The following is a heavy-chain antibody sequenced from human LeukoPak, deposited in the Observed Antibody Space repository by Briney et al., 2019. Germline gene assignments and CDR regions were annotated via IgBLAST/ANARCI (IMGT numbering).Heavy chain of an antibody. CDR2: IISSSTI. CDR3: ARVRAYIVVVPAAGFYYYGMDV. D-gene: IGHD2-2*01. Sequence: GGSLRHSCAASGFTLSDYYMNSVRQAPGKGLEWVSSIISSSTIYNADSVKGRFTISRDNAKNSLYLQMNSLRGEDTAVYYCARVRAYIVVVPAAGFYYYGMDVWGKGTTVTVSS. V-gene: IGHV3-69-1*01. J-gene: IGHJ6*04. CDR1: GFTLSDYY.